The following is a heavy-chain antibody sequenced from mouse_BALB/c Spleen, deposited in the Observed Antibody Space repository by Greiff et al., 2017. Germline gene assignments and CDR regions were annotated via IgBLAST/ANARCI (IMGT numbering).Heavy chain of an antibody. CDR2: INPGSGGT. CDR1: GYAFTNYL. V-gene: IGHV1-54*01. D-gene: IGHD2-1*01. Sequence: VQLHQSGAELVRPGTSVKVSCKASGYAFTNYLIEWVKQRPGQGLEWIGVINPGSGGTNYNEKFKGKATLTADKSSSTAYMQLSSLTSDDSAVYFCAIYYGNYGAYWGEGTRVTVSA. CDR3: AIYYGNYGAY. J-gene: IGHJ3*01.